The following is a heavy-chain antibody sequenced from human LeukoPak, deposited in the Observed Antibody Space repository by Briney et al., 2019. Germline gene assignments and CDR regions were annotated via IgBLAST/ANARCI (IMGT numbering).Heavy chain of an antibody. CDR2: IIPIFGTA. D-gene: IGHD6-25*01. Sequence: SVKVSCKASGYTFNNHYMYWVRQAPGQGLEWMGGIIPIFGTANYAQKFQGRVTITADESTSTAYMELSSLRSEDTAVYYCAARHYWGQGTLVTVSS. CDR1: GYTFNNHY. CDR3: AARHY. J-gene: IGHJ4*02. V-gene: IGHV1-69*13.